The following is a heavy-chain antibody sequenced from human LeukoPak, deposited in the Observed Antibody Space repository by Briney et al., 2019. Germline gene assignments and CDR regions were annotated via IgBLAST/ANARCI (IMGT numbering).Heavy chain of an antibody. J-gene: IGHJ5*02. V-gene: IGHV1-2*06. D-gene: IGHD3-3*01. CDR1: GYTITGYY. CDR2: INPNSGGT. Sequence: GASVKVSCKASGYTITGYYMHWVRQAPGQGLEWMGRINPNSGGTNYAQKFQGRVTMTRDTSISTAYMELSRLRSDDTAVYYCARGGRVTIFGARNWFDPWGQGTLVTVSS. CDR3: ARGGRVTIFGARNWFDP.